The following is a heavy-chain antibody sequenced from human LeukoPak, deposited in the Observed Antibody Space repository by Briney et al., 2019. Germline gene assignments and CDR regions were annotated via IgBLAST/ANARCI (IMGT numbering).Heavy chain of an antibody. CDR1: GFTFNSYA. V-gene: IGHV3-23*01. CDR3: ARGGSGSSYLVHI. Sequence: GGSLRLSCVPSGFTFNSYAMSWVRQAPGQGLEWVSTISVTGSSTYYADSVKGRFTISRDNAKNTLYVQMNSLRAEDTAVYYCARGGSGSSYLVHIWGQGTLVTVSS. CDR2: ISVTGSST. D-gene: IGHD1-26*01. J-gene: IGHJ4*02.